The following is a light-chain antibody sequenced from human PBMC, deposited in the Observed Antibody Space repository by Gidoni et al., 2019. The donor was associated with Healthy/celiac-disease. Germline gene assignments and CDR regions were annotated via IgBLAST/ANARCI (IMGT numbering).Light chain of an antibody. V-gene: IGKV1-39*01. J-gene: IGKJ2*01. CDR3: QQSYSTPPT. CDR2: AAS. CDR1: QSISSY. Sequence: DIQMTQSPSSLSASVGDRVTITCRASQSISSYLNWYQQKPGQDPKLLIYAASSLQSGVPSRFRGSGSGTDFTLTISSLQPEDFATYYWQQSYSTPPTFXXXTKLEIK.